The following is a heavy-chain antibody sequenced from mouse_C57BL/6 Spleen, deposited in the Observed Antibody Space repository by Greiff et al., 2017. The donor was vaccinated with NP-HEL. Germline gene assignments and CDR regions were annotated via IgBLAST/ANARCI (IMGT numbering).Heavy chain of an antibody. CDR1: GFSLTSYG. Sequence: VQLQESGPGLVAPSQSLSITCTVSGFSLTSYGVHWVRQPPGKGLEWLVVIWSDGSTTYNSALKSRLSISKDNSKSQVFLKMNSLQTDDTAMYYCASSYDGYYGWYFDVWGTGTTVTVSS. CDR2: IWSDGST. D-gene: IGHD2-3*01. J-gene: IGHJ1*03. CDR3: ASSYDGYYGWYFDV. V-gene: IGHV2-6*03.